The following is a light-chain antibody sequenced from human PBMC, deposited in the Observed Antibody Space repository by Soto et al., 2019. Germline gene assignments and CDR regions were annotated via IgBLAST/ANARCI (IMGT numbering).Light chain of an antibody. CDR2: DAS. Sequence: DIQMTQSPSTLSASVGDRVTITFRASQSISSWLAWYQQKPGKAPKLLIYDASSLESGVPSRFSGSGSGTEFTLTISSLQPEDFATYYCQQLNSFPITFGQGTRLEN. J-gene: IGKJ5*01. CDR1: QSISSW. V-gene: IGKV1-5*01. CDR3: QQLNSFPIT.